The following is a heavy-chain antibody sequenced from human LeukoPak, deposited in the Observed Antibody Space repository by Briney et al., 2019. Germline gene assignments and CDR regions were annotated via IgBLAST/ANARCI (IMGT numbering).Heavy chain of an antibody. CDR2: ISSSSSYI. CDR3: ARGTYYDFWSGYSSSYYMDV. V-gene: IGHV3-21*01. CDR1: GFTFSSYS. Sequence: GGSLRLSCAASGFTFSSYSMNWVRQAPGKGLEWVSSISSSSSYIYYADSVKGRFTISRDNAKNSLYLQMNSLRAEDTAVYYCARGTYYDFWSGYSSSYYMDVWGKGTTVTVSS. D-gene: IGHD3-3*01. J-gene: IGHJ6*03.